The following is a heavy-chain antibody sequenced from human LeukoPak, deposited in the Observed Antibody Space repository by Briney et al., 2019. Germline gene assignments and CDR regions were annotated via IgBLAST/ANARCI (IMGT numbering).Heavy chain of an antibody. J-gene: IGHJ4*02. CDR3: VKGPRPDITVAHTVEN. CDR1: GFIFSNYA. Sequence: GGSLRLSCAASGFIFSNYAMSWVRQVPGGGLEWVSTISSRGDSTYVADSVKGRFTISRDNSKNSLYLQMNTVRAEDTAVYYCVKGPRPDITVAHTVENWGQGTLVTVSS. D-gene: IGHD6-19*01. V-gene: IGHV3-23*01. CDR2: ISSRGDST.